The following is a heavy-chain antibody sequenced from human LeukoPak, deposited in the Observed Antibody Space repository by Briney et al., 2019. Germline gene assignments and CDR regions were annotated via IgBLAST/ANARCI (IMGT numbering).Heavy chain of an antibody. D-gene: IGHD1-26*01. CDR2: IYTSGST. CDR1: GGSISSYY. Sequence: SETLSLTSTDSGGSISSYYWSWMRQRAGKGLEWIGRIYTSGSTNYNPSLKSRVTMSVDTSKNQFSLKLSSVAAADTAVYYCARDRYSGYVDYWGQGTLVTVSS. CDR3: ARDRYSGYVDY. V-gene: IGHV4-4*07. J-gene: IGHJ4*02.